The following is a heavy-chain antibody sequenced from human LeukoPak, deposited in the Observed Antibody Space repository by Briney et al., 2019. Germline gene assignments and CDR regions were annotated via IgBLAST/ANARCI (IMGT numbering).Heavy chain of an antibody. D-gene: IGHD3-10*01. J-gene: IGHJ4*02. CDR3: ARDLSSRGVISLDY. CDR1: GGSISNYY. Sequence: SETLSLTCTVSGGSISNYYWIWIRQPAGKGLEWIGRIYSDGRTNYDLSLSSRLAMSVDTSKNQFSLKLSSVTAADTAVYYCARDLSSRGVISLDYWGQGTLVTVSS. CDR2: IYSDGRT. V-gene: IGHV4-4*07.